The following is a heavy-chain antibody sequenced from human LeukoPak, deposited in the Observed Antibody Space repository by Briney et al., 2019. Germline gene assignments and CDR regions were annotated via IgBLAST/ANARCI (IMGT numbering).Heavy chain of an antibody. V-gene: IGHV1-2*02. CDR1: GYTFTGYY. Sequence: ASVKVSCKASGYTFTGYYMHWVRQAPGQGLEWMGWINPNSGGTNYAQKFQGRVTMTRDTSISTAYMELSRLRSDDTAVYYCARDRAYYDYVWGSYRYAFDIWGQGTMVTVSS. J-gene: IGHJ3*02. CDR2: INPNSGGT. D-gene: IGHD3-16*02. CDR3: ARDRAYYDYVWGSYRYAFDI.